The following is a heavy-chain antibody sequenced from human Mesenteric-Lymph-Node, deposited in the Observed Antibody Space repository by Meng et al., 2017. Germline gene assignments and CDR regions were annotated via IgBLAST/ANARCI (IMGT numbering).Heavy chain of an antibody. Sequence: SETLSLTCAVYGGSFSGYYWSWIRQPPGKGLEWIGEINHSGSTNYNPSLKSRVTISVDTSKNQFSLKLSSVTAADTAVYYCARSPQRWLQCFDYWGQGTLVTVSS. CDR3: ARSPQRWLQCFDY. D-gene: IGHD5-24*01. CDR1: GGSFSGYY. V-gene: IGHV4-34*01. J-gene: IGHJ4*02. CDR2: INHSGST.